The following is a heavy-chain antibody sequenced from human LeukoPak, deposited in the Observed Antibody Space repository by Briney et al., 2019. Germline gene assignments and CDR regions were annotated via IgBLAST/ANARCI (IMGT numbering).Heavy chain of an antibody. D-gene: IGHD6-19*01. CDR3: ALGAVAGLRHFDY. CDR2: ISWNSGSI. CDR1: GLTFDDYA. V-gene: IGHV3-9*01. J-gene: IGHJ4*02. Sequence: GGSLRLSCAVSGLTFDDYAMHWVRQAPGKGLEWVSGISWNSGSIGYADSVKGRFTISRDNAKNSLYLQMNSLRAEDTALYYCALGAVAGLRHFDYWGQGTLVTVSS.